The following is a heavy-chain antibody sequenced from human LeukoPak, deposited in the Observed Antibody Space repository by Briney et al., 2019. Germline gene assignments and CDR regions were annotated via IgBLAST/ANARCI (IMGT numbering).Heavy chain of an antibody. CDR3: ARANSGSYYGDDAFDI. Sequence: GSLRLSCAASGFTFSSYSMNWVRQAPGKGLEWVSYISSSSSTIYYADSVKGRFTISRDNAKNSLYLQMNSLRAEDTAVYYCARANSGSYYGDDAFDIWGQGTMVTVSS. D-gene: IGHD1-26*01. V-gene: IGHV3-48*01. J-gene: IGHJ3*02. CDR1: GFTFSSYS. CDR2: ISSSSSTI.